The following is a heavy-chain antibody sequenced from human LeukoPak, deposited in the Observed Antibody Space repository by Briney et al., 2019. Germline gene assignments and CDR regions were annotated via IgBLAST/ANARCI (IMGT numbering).Heavy chain of an antibody. CDR3: ARGRPESPFDP. D-gene: IGHD1-1*01. V-gene: IGHV1-8*01. CDR2: MNPNSGNT. CDR1: GYTFTDYY. Sequence: GASVKVSCKASGYTFTDYYMHWVRQATGQGLEWMGWMNPNSGNTGYAQKFQGRVTITRNTSISTAYMELRSLRSDDTAVYYCARGRPESPFDPWGQGTLVTVSS. J-gene: IGHJ5*02.